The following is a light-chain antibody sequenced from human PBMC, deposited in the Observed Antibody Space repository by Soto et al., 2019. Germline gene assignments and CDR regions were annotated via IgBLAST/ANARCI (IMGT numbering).Light chain of an antibody. J-gene: IGKJ2*01. V-gene: IGKV3-20*01. CDR1: QSVSSSY. Sequence: EIVLTQSPGTLSLSPGERATLSCRASQSVSSSYLAWYQQKPGQAPRLLIYGASRRATGIPDRFSGSGSGTDFTLTIIRREPEDFAVYYCQQYGSSPRYTFGQGTKLEIK. CDR2: GAS. CDR3: QQYGSSPRYT.